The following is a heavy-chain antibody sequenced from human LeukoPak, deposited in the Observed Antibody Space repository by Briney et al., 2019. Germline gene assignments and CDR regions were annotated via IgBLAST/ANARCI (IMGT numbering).Heavy chain of an antibody. V-gene: IGHV4-59*01. Sequence: SETLSLTRAVYGGSFSGYYWSWIRQPPGKGLEWIGYIYSSGSTNYNPSLKSRVTMSVDTSKNQFSLKVNSVTAADTAVYYCARVYDSGSQAYFYYMDVWGKGTTVTISS. CDR3: ARVYDSGSQAYFYYMDV. J-gene: IGHJ6*03. CDR1: GGSFSGYY. D-gene: IGHD3-10*01. CDR2: IYSSGST.